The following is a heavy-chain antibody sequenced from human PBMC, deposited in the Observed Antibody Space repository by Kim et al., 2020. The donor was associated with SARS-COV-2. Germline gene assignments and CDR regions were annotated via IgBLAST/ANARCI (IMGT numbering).Heavy chain of an antibody. Sequence: GTCRLTISRDNSKNTLYLQVKSLGAEDTAVYYCARSLGERHYYYYGMDVWGQGTTVTVSS. J-gene: IGHJ6*02. V-gene: IGHV3-30*06. D-gene: IGHD3-16*01. CDR3: ARSLGERHYYYYGMDV.